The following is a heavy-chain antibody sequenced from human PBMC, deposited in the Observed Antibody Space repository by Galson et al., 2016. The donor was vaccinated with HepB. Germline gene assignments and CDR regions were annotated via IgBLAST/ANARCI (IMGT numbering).Heavy chain of an antibody. V-gene: IGHV1-46*01. CDR3: ARGDSSGYYSLDY. CDR2: INPSIGWT. Sequence: SVKVSCKVSGYTFTSYFNHWVRQAPGQGLEWMGIINPSIGWTTYAQHFQGRVTMTRDTSANTVYMELNRLRSEDTAVYYCARGDSSGYYSLDYWGQGTLVTVSS. CDR1: GYTFTSYF. D-gene: IGHD3-22*01. J-gene: IGHJ4*02.